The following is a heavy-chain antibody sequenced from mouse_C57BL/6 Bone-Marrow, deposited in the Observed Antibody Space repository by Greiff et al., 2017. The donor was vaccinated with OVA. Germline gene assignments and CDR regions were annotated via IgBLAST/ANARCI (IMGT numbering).Heavy chain of an antibody. Sequence: VQLQQSGPELVKPGASVKIPCKASGYTFTDYNMDWVKQSHGKSLEWIGDINPNNGGTIYNQKFKGKATLTVDKSSSTAYMELRSLTSEDTAVYYCAREGDWFAYWGQGTLVTVSA. CDR3: AREGDWFAY. J-gene: IGHJ3*01. CDR1: GYTFTDYN. V-gene: IGHV1-18*01. CDR2: INPNNGGT.